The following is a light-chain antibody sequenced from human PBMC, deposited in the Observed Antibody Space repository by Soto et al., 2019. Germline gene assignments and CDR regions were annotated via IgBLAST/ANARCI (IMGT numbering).Light chain of an antibody. CDR2: AAS. Sequence: DGQMTQAPSSLSASVGERVAITCRASQSISSYLNWYQQKPGKAPKLLIYAASSLQSGVPSKFSGSGSGTDFTLTISSLQPEDFATYYCQQSYSTPRIPFGQGTRLEIK. CDR1: QSISSY. J-gene: IGKJ5*01. CDR3: QQSYSTPRIP. V-gene: IGKV1-39*01.